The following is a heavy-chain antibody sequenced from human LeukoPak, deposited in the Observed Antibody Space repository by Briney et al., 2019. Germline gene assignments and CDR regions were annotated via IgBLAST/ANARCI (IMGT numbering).Heavy chain of an antibody. CDR1: GSSISSYY. Sequence: SETLSLTCSVSGSSISSYYWSWIRQPPGQGLDWIGYIYYTGSANYNPSLKSRVTISVDMSRNLFSLKLSSVTAADTAMYYCARGGGSSPEYNWFDPWGQGTLVTVSS. CDR2: IYYTGSA. CDR3: ARGGGSSPEYNWFDP. D-gene: IGHD6-6*01. J-gene: IGHJ5*02. V-gene: IGHV4-59*01.